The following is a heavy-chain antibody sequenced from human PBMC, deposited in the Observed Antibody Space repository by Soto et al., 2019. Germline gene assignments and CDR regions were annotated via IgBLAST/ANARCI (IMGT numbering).Heavy chain of an antibody. CDR2: MYHSGTT. CDR3: ARGGNWFDA. V-gene: IGHV4-59*01. CDR1: GGSISGYY. Sequence: PSETLSLTCTVSGGSISGYYWSWIRQPPGKGLEWIGYMYHSGTTNYNPSLKSRVTISVDTSRNQFSLNLSSVTAADTAVYYCARGGNWFDAWGQGTLVT. J-gene: IGHJ5*02.